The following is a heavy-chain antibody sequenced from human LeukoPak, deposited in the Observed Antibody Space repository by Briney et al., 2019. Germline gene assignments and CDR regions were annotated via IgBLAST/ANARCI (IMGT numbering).Heavy chain of an antibody. CDR1: GFTFSDYN. V-gene: IGHV3-11*04. CDR3: ARGSRTTIYDAFDI. Sequence: GGSLRLSCAASGFTFSDYNKSWIRQAPGKGLEWVSYISSSGSTIYYADSVKGRFTISRDNAKKSLYLQMNSLRADDTAVYYCARGSRTTIYDAFDIWGQGTMVTVSS. D-gene: IGHD4-17*01. J-gene: IGHJ3*02. CDR2: ISSSGSTI.